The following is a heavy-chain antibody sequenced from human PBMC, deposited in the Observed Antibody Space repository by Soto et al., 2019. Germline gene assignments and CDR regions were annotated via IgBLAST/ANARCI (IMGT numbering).Heavy chain of an antibody. D-gene: IGHD1-20*01. Sequence: PSETLSLTCTVSGASISVHSYYWTWIRQPPGKGLEWIGSSYYSGTTYFNPSLKSRATISVDTSKNQFSLRLTSVTAADTAIYYCTRRDNWNDNDFDAWGPGALVTVSS. CDR3: TRRDNWNDNDFDA. CDR1: GASISVHSYY. CDR2: SYYSGTT. J-gene: IGHJ5*02. V-gene: IGHV4-39*01.